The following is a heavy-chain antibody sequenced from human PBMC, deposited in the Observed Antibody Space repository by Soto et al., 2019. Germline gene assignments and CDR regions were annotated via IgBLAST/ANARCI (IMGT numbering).Heavy chain of an antibody. V-gene: IGHV3-23*01. CDR3: AKVNDFWSGYYNWFDY. Sequence: EVQLLESGGGLVQPGGSLRLSCAASGFTFSSYAMSWVRQAPGKGLEWVSAISGSGGSTYYADFVKGRFTISRDNSKNTLYLQMNSLRAEDTAVYYCAKVNDFWSGYYNWFDYWGQGTLVTVSS. CDR2: ISGSGGST. D-gene: IGHD3-3*01. J-gene: IGHJ4*02. CDR1: GFTFSSYA.